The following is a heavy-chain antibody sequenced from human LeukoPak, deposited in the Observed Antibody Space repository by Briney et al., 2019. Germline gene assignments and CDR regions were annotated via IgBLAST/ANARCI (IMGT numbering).Heavy chain of an antibody. V-gene: IGHV3-48*03. CDR2: ISSSGSTI. J-gene: IGHJ4*02. Sequence: GGSLRLSCAASGFTFSSYAMNWVRQAPGKGLEWVSYISSSGSTIFYADSVKGRFTISRDNAKNSLYLQMNSLRAEDTALYYCARDASPVTTVTTPIDYWGQGTLVTVSS. CDR3: ARDASPVTTVTTPIDY. D-gene: IGHD4-17*01. CDR1: GFTFSSYA.